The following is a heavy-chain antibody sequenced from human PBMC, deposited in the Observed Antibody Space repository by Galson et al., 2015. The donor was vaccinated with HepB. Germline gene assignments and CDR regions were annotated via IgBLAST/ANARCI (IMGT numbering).Heavy chain of an antibody. D-gene: IGHD2-2*01. J-gene: IGHJ6*02. CDR1: GGTFSSYA. Sequence: SVKVSCKASGGTFSSYAISWVRQAPGQGLEWMGGIIPIFGTANYAQKFQGRVTITADESTSTAYMELSSLRSEDTAVYYCARGVVPAAGVGGMDVWGQGTTVTVSS. CDR2: IIPIFGTA. CDR3: ARGVVPAAGVGGMDV. V-gene: IGHV1-69*13.